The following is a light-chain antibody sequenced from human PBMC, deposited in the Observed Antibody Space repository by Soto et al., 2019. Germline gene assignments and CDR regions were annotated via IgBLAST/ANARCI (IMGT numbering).Light chain of an antibody. CDR2: GNS. J-gene: IGLJ2*01. CDR3: QSYDSSLSGSV. CDR1: SSNIGAGYD. Sequence: QSVLTQPRSVSGAPGQRVTISCTGSSSNIGAGYDVHWYQQLPGTAPKLLIYGNSNRPSGVPDRFSGSKSSTSASLAITGLQAEDEADYYCQSYDSSLSGSVFGGGTKLTVL. V-gene: IGLV1-40*01.